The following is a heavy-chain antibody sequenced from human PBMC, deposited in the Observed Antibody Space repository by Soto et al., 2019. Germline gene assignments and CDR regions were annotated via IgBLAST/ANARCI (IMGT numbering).Heavy chain of an antibody. V-gene: IGHV3-30*03. CDR3: ASHARPGFGYYGMDV. CDR2: ISYDGNNK. D-gene: IGHD6-6*01. Sequence: QVQLVESGGGVVQPGRSLRLSCAASGFTFSSYGMHWVRQAPGKGLEWVAVISYDGNNKYYADSVKGRFTISRDNSKNTLYLQMNSLRAEDTAVDYCASHARPGFGYYGMDVWGQGTTVTVSS. CDR1: GFTFSSYG. J-gene: IGHJ6*02.